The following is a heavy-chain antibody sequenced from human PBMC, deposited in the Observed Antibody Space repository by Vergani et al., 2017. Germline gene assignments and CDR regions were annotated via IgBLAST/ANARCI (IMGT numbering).Heavy chain of an antibody. CDR1: GFTFSSYG. CDR3: ARVSELGYGGDLDY. V-gene: IGHV3-30*03. CDR2: ISYDGSNK. J-gene: IGHJ4*02. D-gene: IGHD4-23*01. Sequence: VQLLESGGGLVQPGGSLRLSCAASGFTFSSYGMHWVRQAPGKGLEWVAVISYDGSNKYYADSVKGRFTISRDNSKNTLYLQMNSLRAEDTAVYYCARVSELGYGGDLDYWGQGTLVTVSS.